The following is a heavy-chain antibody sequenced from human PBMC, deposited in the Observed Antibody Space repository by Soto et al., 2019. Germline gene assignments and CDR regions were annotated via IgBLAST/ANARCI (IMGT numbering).Heavy chain of an antibody. CDR2: IHYNGNT. CDR3: AREGNLGRWIQPLDS. Sequence: SETLSLTCTVSGGSFGTYYWSWIRQPPGKGLEWIGNIHYNGNTKYSPSLKSRVTMSVDTSKNHFSLKLISVTTADTAVYFCAREGNLGRWIQPLDSWGQGTLVTVSS. V-gene: IGHV4-59*01. J-gene: IGHJ4*02. D-gene: IGHD2-2*03. CDR1: GGSFGTYY.